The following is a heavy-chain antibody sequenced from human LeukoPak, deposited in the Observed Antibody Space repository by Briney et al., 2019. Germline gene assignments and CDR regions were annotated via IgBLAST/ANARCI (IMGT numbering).Heavy chain of an antibody. D-gene: IGHD2-15*01. CDR2: INPSGGST. J-gene: IGHJ4*02. V-gene: IGHV1-46*01. Sequence: ASVKVSCKASGYTFTSYYMHWVRQAPGQGLEWMGIINPSGGSTSYAQKFQGRDTMTRDTSTSTVYMELSSLRSEDTAVYYCARAGGGRNFDYWGQGTLVTVSS. CDR3: ARAGGGRNFDY. CDR1: GYTFTSYY.